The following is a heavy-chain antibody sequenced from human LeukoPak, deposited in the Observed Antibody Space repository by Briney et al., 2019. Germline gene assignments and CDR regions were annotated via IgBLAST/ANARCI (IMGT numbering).Heavy chain of an antibody. CDR3: ARGGYYCSSPSVAY. D-gene: IGHD2-2*01. CDR1: GFTFNTYA. V-gene: IGHV3-64*01. Sequence: GGSLRLSCAASGFTFNTYAMNWVRQAPGKGLEYVSLISTNGGSTYYANSEKGRFAISSDTSKNTVYLQMGSLRLEDMAVYDCARGGYYCSSPSVAYWGQGTLVTVSS. J-gene: IGHJ4*02. CDR2: ISTNGGST.